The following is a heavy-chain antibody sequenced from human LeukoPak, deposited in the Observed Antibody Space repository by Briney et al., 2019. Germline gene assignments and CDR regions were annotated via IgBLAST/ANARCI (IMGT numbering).Heavy chain of an antibody. CDR1: GFTFSSYS. V-gene: IGHV3-21*01. CDR3: AREFRSYYGSGSYLDY. CDR2: ISSSSSYI. J-gene: IGHJ4*02. Sequence: GGSLRLSCAASGFTFSSYSMNWVRQAPGKGLEWVSSISSSSSYIYYADSVKGRFTISRDNAKNSLYLQMNSLRAEDTAVYYCAREFRSYYGSGSYLDYWGQGTLVTVSS. D-gene: IGHD3-10*01.